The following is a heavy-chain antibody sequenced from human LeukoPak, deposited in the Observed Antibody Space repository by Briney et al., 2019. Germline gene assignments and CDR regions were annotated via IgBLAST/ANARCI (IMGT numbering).Heavy chain of an antibody. J-gene: IGHJ6*02. CDR2: INPSGGST. CDR3: ARSASVTMVRGVTLYGMDV. Sequence: ASVKVSCKASGYTFTSYYMHWVRQAPGQGLEWMGIINPSGGSTSYAQKFQGRVTITADESTSTAYMELSSLRSEDTAVYYCARSASVTMVRGVTLYGMDVWGQGTTVTVSS. D-gene: IGHD3-10*01. CDR1: GYTFTSYY. V-gene: IGHV1-46*01.